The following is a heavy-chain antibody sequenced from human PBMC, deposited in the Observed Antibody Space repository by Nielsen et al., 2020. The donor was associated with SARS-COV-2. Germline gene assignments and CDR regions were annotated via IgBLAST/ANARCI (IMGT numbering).Heavy chain of an antibody. Sequence: GESLKISCAASGFTFDDYAMHWVRQAPGKGLEWVSAISGSGGSTYYADSVKGRFTISRDNSKNTLYLQMNSLRAEDTAVYYCAKSSGWLRNDYWGQGTLVTVSS. CDR1: GFTFDDYA. CDR2: ISGSGGST. V-gene: IGHV3-23*01. CDR3: AKSSGWLRNDY. D-gene: IGHD5-12*01. J-gene: IGHJ4*02.